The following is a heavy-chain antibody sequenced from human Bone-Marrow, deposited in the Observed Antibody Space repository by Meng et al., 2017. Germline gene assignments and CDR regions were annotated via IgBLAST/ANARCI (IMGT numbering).Heavy chain of an antibody. CDR3: AKGSYFDSYEVRD. Sequence: GESLKISCAASGFTFANYAMSWVRQAPGKGLEWVSAIRGSGGTTYHGDSVQGRFTISRDNSKNILYLQMNGLRAEDTAVYYCAKGSYFDSYEVRDWGQGTLVTVSS. D-gene: IGHD3-10*01. J-gene: IGHJ4*02. CDR2: IRGSGGTT. V-gene: IGHV3-23*01. CDR1: GFTFANYA.